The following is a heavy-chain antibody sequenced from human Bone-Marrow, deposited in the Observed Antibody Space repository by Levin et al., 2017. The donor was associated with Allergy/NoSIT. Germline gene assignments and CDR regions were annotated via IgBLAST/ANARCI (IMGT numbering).Heavy chain of an antibody. Sequence: GESLKISCAASGFTFSNAWMSWVRQAPGKGLEWVGRIKSKTDGGTTDYAAPVKGRFTISRDDSKNTLYLQMNSLKTEDTAVYYCTTDQESSREGDPWGQGTLVTVSS. D-gene: IGHD6-19*01. CDR3: TTDQESSREGDP. V-gene: IGHV3-15*01. J-gene: IGHJ5*02. CDR1: GFTFSNAW. CDR2: IKSKTDGGTT.